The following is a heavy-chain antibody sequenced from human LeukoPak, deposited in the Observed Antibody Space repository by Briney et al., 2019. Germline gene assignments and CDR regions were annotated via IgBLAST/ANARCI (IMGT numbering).Heavy chain of an antibody. V-gene: IGHV4-59*12. D-gene: IGHD3-16*02. CDR2: IYYSGST. J-gene: IGHJ4*02. CDR3: ASPLY. Sequence: SETLSLTCTVSGGSISSYYWSWIRQPPGKGLEWIGYIYYSGSTNYNPSLKSRVTISVDTSKNQFSLKLSSVTAADTAVYYCASPLYWGQGTLVTVSS. CDR1: GGSISSYY.